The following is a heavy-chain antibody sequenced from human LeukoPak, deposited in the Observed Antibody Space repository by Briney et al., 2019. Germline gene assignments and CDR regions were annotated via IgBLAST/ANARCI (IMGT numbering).Heavy chain of an antibody. CDR1: GFTFSSYA. CDR2: ISYDGSNT. D-gene: IGHD5-12*01. CDR3: ARGVDNYYYYYMDV. J-gene: IGHJ6*03. Sequence: GRSLRLSCAASGFTFSSYAIHWVRQAPGKGLEWVAFISYDGSNTYYADSVKGRFTISRDTSKNTLYLQMSSLRAEDTAVYYCARGVDNYYYYYMDVWGKGTTVTISS. V-gene: IGHV3-30*04.